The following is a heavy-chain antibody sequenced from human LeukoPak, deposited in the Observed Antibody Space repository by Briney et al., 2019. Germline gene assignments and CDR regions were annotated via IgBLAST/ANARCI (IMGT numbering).Heavy chain of an antibody. D-gene: IGHD1-26*01. CDR1: GGSISSYY. CDR2: VYYSGSN. V-gene: IGHV4-59*01. Sequence: PSETLSLTCTVSGGSISSYYWSSIRQPPGKGVEWSGYVYYSGSNNYNPSLKSRVTISVDTSKNQFSLKLSSVTAADTAVYYCASTLYSGSYYLTQLDYWGQGTLVTVSS. CDR3: ASTLYSGSYYLTQLDY. J-gene: IGHJ4*02.